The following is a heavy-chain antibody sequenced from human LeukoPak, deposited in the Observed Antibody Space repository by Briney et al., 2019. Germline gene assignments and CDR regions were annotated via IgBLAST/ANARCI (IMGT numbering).Heavy chain of an antibody. D-gene: IGHD3-22*01. CDR1: GDSVSSNSAA. CDR2: TYYRSKWYN. Sequence: SQTLSLTCAISGDSVSSNSAAWNWIRQSPSRGLEWLGRTYYRSKWYNDYAVSVKSRITINPDTSKNQSSLQLNSVTPEDTAVYYCERSAYYYESSVFSPFDYGGRGTLVTVS. J-gene: IGHJ4*02. V-gene: IGHV6-1*01. CDR3: ERSAYYYESSVFSPFDY.